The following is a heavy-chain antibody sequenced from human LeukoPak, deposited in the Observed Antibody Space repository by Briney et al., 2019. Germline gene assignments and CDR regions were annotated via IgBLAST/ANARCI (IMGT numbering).Heavy chain of an antibody. CDR1: GFTFSYHW. CDR3: ARGPGSSGGAYVGDY. D-gene: IGHD3-22*01. J-gene: IGHJ4*01. V-gene: IGHV3-74*01. CDR2: IDGGGSST. Sequence: PGGSLRLSCGASGFTFSYHWMHWVRQAPGKGLVWVSRIDGGGSSTSYADSVKGRFSISRDNAKSTLYLQMSSLRAEDTAVYYCARGPGSSGGAYVGDYWGPGTLVTVSS.